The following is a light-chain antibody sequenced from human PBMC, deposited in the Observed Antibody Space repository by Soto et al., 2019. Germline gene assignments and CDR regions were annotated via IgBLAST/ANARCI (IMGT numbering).Light chain of an antibody. CDR3: QHYNSYPPA. Sequence: DIQMTQSPFILSASVGDRVTINCRASQSIGSRLAWYQQRPGKAPKFLISEASSLESGVPSRFSGSGSGTEFTLTISSLQPDDIATYYCQHYNSYPPAFGQGTKVEIK. V-gene: IGKV1-5*03. CDR2: EAS. J-gene: IGKJ1*01. CDR1: QSIGSR.